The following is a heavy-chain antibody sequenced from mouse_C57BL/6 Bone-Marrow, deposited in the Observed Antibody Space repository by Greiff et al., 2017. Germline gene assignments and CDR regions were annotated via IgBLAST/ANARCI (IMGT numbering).Heavy chain of an antibody. CDR3: ARDGDY. CDR2: ITYDGSN. V-gene: IGHV3-6*01. CDR1: GYSITSGYF. J-gene: IGHJ2*01. Sequence: EVQLQESGPGLVKPSQSLSLSCSVTGYSITSGYFWYWNRKFQGNQLEWRGYITYDGSNNYNPSLKNRCSITRDTSKIQFYLKLNSVSTEDTATYYCARDGDYWGQGTTLTVSS.